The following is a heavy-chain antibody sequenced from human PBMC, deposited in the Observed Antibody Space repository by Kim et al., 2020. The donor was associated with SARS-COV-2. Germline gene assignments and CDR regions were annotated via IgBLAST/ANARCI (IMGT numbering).Heavy chain of an antibody. CDR2: ISWNGGMI. V-gene: IGHV3-9*01. CDR3: ARVLGAFASGGYRNVGSFDQ. D-gene: IGHD3-10*01. CDR1: GFTFGDHA. J-gene: IGHJ4*02. Sequence: GGSLRLSCAASGFTFGDHAMAWVRQAPGKGLEWVSGISWNGGMIAYADSVKGRFTISRDNAKNSLFLQMDSLAAGDTAFYYCARVLGAFASGGYRNVGSFDQWGQGTLVSVSS.